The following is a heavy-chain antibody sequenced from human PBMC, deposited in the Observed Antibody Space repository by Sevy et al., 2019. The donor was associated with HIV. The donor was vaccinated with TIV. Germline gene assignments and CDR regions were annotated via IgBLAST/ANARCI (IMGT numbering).Heavy chain of an antibody. D-gene: IGHD3-10*01. V-gene: IGHV3-21*01. CDR1: GFTFSSYS. CDR3: ARSPLWFGELTTFDY. Sequence: GGSLRLSCAASGFTFSSYSMNWVRQAPGKGLEWVSSISSSSSYIYYADSVKGRFTIPRDNAKNSLYLQMNSLRAEDTAVYYCARSPLWFGELTTFDYWGQGTLVTVSS. CDR2: ISSSSSYI. J-gene: IGHJ4*02.